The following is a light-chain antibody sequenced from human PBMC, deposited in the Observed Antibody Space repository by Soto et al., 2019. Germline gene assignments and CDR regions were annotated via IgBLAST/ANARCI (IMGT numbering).Light chain of an antibody. CDR1: SGINVDTYR. CDR2: YKSDSDK. J-gene: IGLJ3*02. CDR3: MIWHSSAWV. Sequence: QPVLTQPSSLSASPGASASLTCTLRSGINVDTYRIYWYQQKPGSPPRYLLRYKSDSDKQQGSGVPSRFSGSKDASANAGILLISGLQSEDEADYYCMIWHSSAWVFGGGTKLTVL. V-gene: IGLV5-45*03.